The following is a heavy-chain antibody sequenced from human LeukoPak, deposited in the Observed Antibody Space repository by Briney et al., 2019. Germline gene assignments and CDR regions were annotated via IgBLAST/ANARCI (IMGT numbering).Heavy chain of an antibody. Sequence: GGSLRLSCAASGFTFGDYSMKWVTQAPGQGLQCVSFISSVRNTLYYGDCVKGRFTISRDNAENSLYLQMNSLRAEDTAVYYCARAYSTYHMDVWGKGTTVTVSS. V-gene: IGHV3-48*01. CDR2: ISSVRNTL. J-gene: IGHJ6*03. D-gene: IGHD4-11*01. CDR1: GFTFGDYS. CDR3: ARAYSTYHMDV.